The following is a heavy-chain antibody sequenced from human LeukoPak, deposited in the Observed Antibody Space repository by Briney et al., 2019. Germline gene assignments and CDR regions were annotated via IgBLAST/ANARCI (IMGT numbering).Heavy chain of an antibody. Sequence: PSETLSLTCTVSGGSISSSSYYWGWIRQPPGKGLEWIGNIFYGGTTQYNPSVKSRVAISVDTSKNHFSLKLSSVTAADTAMYYCARAPFTSCCYFDYWGQGTQVTVSS. D-gene: IGHD2-2*01. CDR1: GGSISSSSYY. CDR3: ARAPFTSCCYFDY. V-gene: IGHV4-39*02. J-gene: IGHJ4*02. CDR2: IFYGGTT.